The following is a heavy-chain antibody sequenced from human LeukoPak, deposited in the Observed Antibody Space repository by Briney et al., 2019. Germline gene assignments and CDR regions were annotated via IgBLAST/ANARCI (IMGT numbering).Heavy chain of an antibody. Sequence: GGSLRLSCAASGFIFSNDIMNWVRQAPGKGLEWVSVISADGGDIYYADSVNGRFTISRDNSKNTLHLQMDSLRAEDTAVYYCAKDPPHSDRSIYSDNSWGQGTLVTVSS. CDR1: GFIFSNDI. D-gene: IGHD3-22*01. CDR3: AKDPPHSDRSIYSDNS. CDR2: ISADGGDI. V-gene: IGHV3-23*01. J-gene: IGHJ4*02.